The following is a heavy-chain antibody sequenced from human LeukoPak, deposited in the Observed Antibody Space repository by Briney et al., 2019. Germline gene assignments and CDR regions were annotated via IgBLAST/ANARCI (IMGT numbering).Heavy chain of an antibody. CDR1: GFTFDDYA. J-gene: IGHJ4*02. D-gene: IGHD3-22*01. CDR3: AKGEHYYDSGGSALDF. CDR2: ISWNSGSI. Sequence: GGSLRLSCAASGFTFDDYAVHWVRHAPGKGLEWVSGISWNSGSIGYADSVKGRFTISRDNAKNSLYLQMNSLRAEDRALYYCAKGEHYYDSGGSALDFWGQGTLVTVSS. V-gene: IGHV3-9*01.